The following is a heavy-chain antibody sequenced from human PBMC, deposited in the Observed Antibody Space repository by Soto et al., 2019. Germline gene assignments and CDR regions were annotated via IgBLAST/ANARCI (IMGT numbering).Heavy chain of an antibody. CDR1: GGSISSGGYY. V-gene: IGHV4-31*03. J-gene: IGHJ6*02. Sequence: QVQLQESGPGLVKPSQTLSLTCTVSGGSISSGGYYWSWIRQHPGKGLEWIGYIYYSGSTYYNPSLHIRVTISVDTSKNHFSLKLSSVTAADTAVYYCARENSGIKGMGYDYYGMDVWGQGTTVTVSS. CDR2: IYYSGST. CDR3: ARENSGIKGMGYDYYGMDV. D-gene: IGHD6-19*01.